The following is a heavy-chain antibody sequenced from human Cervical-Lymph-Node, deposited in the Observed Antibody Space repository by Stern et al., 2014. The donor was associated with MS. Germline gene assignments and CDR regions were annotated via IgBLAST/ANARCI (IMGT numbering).Heavy chain of an antibody. Sequence: QVTLKESGPTLVKPTETLTLTCTFSGFSLSTTGVGVGWIRQPPGKALECLAIIYWDDDKRYSPSLKSRLTITKDTSKKQVVLTMTNMDPVDTATYYCAHRLFYCTSSSCYNIADYWGQGTLVTVSS. D-gene: IGHD2-2*02. CDR2: IYWDDDK. CDR1: GFSLSTTGVG. J-gene: IGHJ4*02. CDR3: AHRLFYCTSSSCYNIADY. V-gene: IGHV2-5*02.